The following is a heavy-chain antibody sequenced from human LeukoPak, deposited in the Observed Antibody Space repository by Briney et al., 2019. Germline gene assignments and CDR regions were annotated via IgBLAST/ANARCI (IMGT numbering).Heavy chain of an antibody. J-gene: IGHJ4*02. V-gene: IGHV3-7*01. D-gene: IGHD1-26*01. CDR2: IKPDGSLI. Sequence: GGSLRLSCAASGFTFSSYWMTWVRHGPGKGLEWVANIKPDGSLIYYVDSVKGRFTISRDNAKNSLYLQMNSLRAEDTAVYYCAKWELYSGFYYIDYWGQGTLATVSS. CDR3: AKWELYSGFYYIDY. CDR1: GFTFSSYW.